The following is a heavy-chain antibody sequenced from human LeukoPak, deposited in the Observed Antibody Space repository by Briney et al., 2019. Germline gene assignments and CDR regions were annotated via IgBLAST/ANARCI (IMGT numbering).Heavy chain of an antibody. J-gene: IGHJ3*02. V-gene: IGHV1-2*02. CDR1: GYTFTGYY. CDR3: ARVSYSGYDFAFDI. CDR2: INPNSGGT. D-gene: IGHD5-12*01. Sequence: ASVKVSCTASGYTFTGYYMHWVRQAPGQGLEWMGWINPNSGGTNYAQKFQGRVTMTRDTSISTAYMELSRLRSDDTAVYYCARVSYSGYDFAFDIWGQGTMVTVSS.